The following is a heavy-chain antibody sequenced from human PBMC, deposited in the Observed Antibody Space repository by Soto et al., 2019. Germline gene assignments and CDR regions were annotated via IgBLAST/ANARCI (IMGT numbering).Heavy chain of an antibody. D-gene: IGHD6-13*01. CDR3: AREVSSWYSMDV. CDR2: VNSDGSRT. V-gene: IGHV3-74*01. J-gene: IGHJ6*04. Sequence: GGSLRLSCAASGFTFSSYWMHWVRQVPGEGLVWVSRVNSDGSRTSYADSVKGRFTISRDNAKNTLHLQMNSLRAEDTAVYYCAREVSSWYSMDVWGKGTTVTVSS. CDR1: GFTFSSYW.